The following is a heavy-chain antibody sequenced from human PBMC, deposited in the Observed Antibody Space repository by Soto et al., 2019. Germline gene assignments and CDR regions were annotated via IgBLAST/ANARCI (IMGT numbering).Heavy chain of an antibody. CDR2: A. CDR1: GGSIISTNYY. D-gene: IGHD2-2*01. V-gene: IGHV4-39*01. Sequence: PSETLSLTCTVSGGSIISTNYYWGWIRQPPGKGLEWIGSASYNPSLQTRVTISVDASKNQFSLKLSSGTAADTAMYDCVRQRVSTTTPPRVYFDQWGQGALVT. J-gene: IGHJ4*02. CDR3: VRQRVSTTTPPRVYFDQ.